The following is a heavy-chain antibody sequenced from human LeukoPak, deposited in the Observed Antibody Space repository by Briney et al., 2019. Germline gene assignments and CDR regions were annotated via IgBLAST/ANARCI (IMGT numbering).Heavy chain of an antibody. Sequence: SETLSLTCAVSGGSISSGGYSWSWIRQPPGKGLEWIGYIYYSGSTYYNPSLKSRVTISVDTSKNQFSLKLSSVTAADTAVYYCAKKDYYYMDVWGKGTTVTVSS. CDR1: GGSISSGGYS. V-gene: IGHV4-30-4*07. CDR2: IYYSGST. CDR3: AKKDYYYMDV. J-gene: IGHJ6*03.